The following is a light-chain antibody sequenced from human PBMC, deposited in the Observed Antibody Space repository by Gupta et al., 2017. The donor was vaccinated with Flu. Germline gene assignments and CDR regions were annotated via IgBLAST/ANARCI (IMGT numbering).Light chain of an antibody. CDR2: DAS. V-gene: IGKV3-11*01. J-gene: IGKJ4*01. CDR1: QSVSSY. Sequence: PTTLSFAPGERATLSCSASQSVSSYLAWYQQKPGQAPRLLIYDASNRATGIPARFSGSGSGTDFTLTISSLEPEDFAVYYCQQRSNCPLTFGGGTKVEIK. CDR3: QQRSNCPLT.